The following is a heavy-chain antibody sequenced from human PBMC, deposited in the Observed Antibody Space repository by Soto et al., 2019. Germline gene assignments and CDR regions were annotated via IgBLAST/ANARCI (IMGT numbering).Heavy chain of an antibody. V-gene: IGHV1-46*01. CDR1: GYTFTSYY. Sequence: QVQLVQSGAEVKKPGASVKVSCKASGYTFTSYYMHWVRQAPGQGLEWMGIISPSGGSTTYAQKCQGRVRMTRDTSTSTVYRELSSLRSEDTAVYYCARVYCSGGGCYGIDYWGQGTLVTVSS. J-gene: IGHJ4*02. D-gene: IGHD2-15*01. CDR3: ARVYCSGGGCYGIDY. CDR2: ISPSGGST.